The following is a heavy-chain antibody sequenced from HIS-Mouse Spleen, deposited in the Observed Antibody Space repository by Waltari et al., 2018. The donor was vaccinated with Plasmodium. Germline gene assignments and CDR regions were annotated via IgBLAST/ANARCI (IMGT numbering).Heavy chain of an antibody. CDR1: GFTFSSYW. CDR3: ASSWYWYFDL. V-gene: IGHV3-7*01. Sequence: EVQLVESGGCLVQPGGSLRLSCAPSGFTFSSYWVRWVRQAPGKGLEWVANIKQEGSEKYYVDSVKGRFTISRDNAKNSLYLQMNSLRAEDTAVYYCASSWYWYFDLWGRGTLVTVSS. D-gene: IGHD6-13*01. J-gene: IGHJ2*01. CDR2: IKQEGSEK.